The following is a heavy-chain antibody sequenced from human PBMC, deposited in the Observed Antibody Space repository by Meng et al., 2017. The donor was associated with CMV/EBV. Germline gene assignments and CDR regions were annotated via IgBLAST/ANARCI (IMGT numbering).Heavy chain of an antibody. CDR1: GYTFTGYY. J-gene: IGHJ5*02. CDR2: INPNSGGT. D-gene: IGHD1-26*01. V-gene: IGHV1-2*02. CDR3: ARDRVVRIVGATTDWFDP. Sequence: ASVKVSCKASGYTFTGYYMHWVRQAPGQGLERMGWINPNSGGTNYAQKFQGRVTMTRDTSISTAYMELSRLRSDDTAVYYCARDRVVRIVGATTDWFDPWGQGTLVTVSS.